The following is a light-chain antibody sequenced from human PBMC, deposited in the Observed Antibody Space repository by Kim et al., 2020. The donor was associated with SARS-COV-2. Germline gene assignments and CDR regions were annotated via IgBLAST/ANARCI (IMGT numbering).Light chain of an antibody. J-gene: IGKJ2*03. CDR1: QSVSSSY. CDR2: GTS. V-gene: IGKV3-20*01. Sequence: SPGTVATLSCRASQSVSSSYLAWYQQKPGQAPSLLIYGTSSRATGVPDRFSGSGSGTDFTLTISRLEPEDFAVYYCQQFGSSPEYSFGQGTKLEIK. CDR3: QQFGSSPEYS.